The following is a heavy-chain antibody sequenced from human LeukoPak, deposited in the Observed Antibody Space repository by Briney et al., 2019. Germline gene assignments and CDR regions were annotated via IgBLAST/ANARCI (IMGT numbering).Heavy chain of an antibody. D-gene: IGHD4-23*01. CDR2: VYTSGAA. J-gene: IGHJ6*03. Sequence: SETLSLTCTVSGGSISSYYWSWVRQPPGKGLGWIGYVYTSGAANYNSSLKSRVTISVDTSRNHFSLKLSSVTAADTAVYYCARHSRYGGSPTSYFYHYYMDVWGKGTTVTVSS. CDR1: GGSISSYY. V-gene: IGHV4-4*09. CDR3: ARHSRYGGSPTSYFYHYYMDV.